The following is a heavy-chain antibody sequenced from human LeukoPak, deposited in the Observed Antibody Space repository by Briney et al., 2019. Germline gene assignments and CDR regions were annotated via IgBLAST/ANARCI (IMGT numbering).Heavy chain of an antibody. J-gene: IGHJ1*01. Sequence: SSETLSLTCTVSGASISSGYYYWSWIRQPAGKGLEWIGRISTSGSTDYSPSLKSRVTISSDTSRNQFSLKLNSVTAADTAVYFCARDDSWIFGVFSSPWGQGTLVTVSS. D-gene: IGHD3-3*01. CDR1: GASISSGYYY. CDR3: ARDDSWIFGVFSSP. V-gene: IGHV4-61*02. CDR2: ISTSGST.